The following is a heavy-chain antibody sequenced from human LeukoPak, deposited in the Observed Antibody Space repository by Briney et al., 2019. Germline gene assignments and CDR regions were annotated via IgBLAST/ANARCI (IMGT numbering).Heavy chain of an antibody. CDR3: AKDHGGDYCAEYFQH. CDR2: ISGSGGST. Sequence: GGSLRLSCAASGFTFSSYAMSWVRQAPGKGLEWVSAISGSGGSTYYADSVKGRFTISRDNSKNTLYLQMNSLRAEDTAVYYCAKDHGGDYCAEYFQHWGQGTLVTVSS. J-gene: IGHJ1*01. D-gene: IGHD2-21*02. V-gene: IGHV3-23*01. CDR1: GFTFSSYA.